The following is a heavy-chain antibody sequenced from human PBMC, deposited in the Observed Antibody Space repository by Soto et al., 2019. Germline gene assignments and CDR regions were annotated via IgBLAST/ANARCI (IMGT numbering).Heavy chain of an antibody. CDR3: ARAPYGSGTKPYYFDY. Sequence: PSETVSLTCTVSGGSISSYYWSWIRQPPGKGLEWIGFIYNSGSTNYNPSLKSRVTISMDTSRNQFSLILSSVTPADTAVYYCARAPYGSGTKPYYFDYWGQGTLVTVSS. D-gene: IGHD3-10*01. CDR2: IYNSGST. CDR1: GGSISSYY. V-gene: IGHV4-59*01. J-gene: IGHJ4*02.